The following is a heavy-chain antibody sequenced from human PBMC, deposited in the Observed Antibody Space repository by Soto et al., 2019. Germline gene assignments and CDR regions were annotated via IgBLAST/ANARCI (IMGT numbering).Heavy chain of an antibody. CDR3: ARGTDRLIVTTTRTDF. V-gene: IGHV4-30-2*01. CDR1: GGSISSGGYS. CDR2: IYHSGST. Sequence: SETLSLTCAVSGGSISSGGYSWSWIRQPPGKGLEWIGYIYHSGSTYYNPSLKSRFTLSRDNAKNSLNLQMNSLTVEDTAVYYCARGTDRLIVTTTRTDFWGQGTLVTSPQ. J-gene: IGHJ4*02. D-gene: IGHD5-12*01.